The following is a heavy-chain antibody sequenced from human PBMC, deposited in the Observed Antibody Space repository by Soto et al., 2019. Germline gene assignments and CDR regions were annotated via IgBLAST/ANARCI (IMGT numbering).Heavy chain of an antibody. CDR2: ILNDGSNR. CDR1: EFTFSNYG. CDR3: ARDDEYSGNGMDV. D-gene: IGHD3-10*01. J-gene: IGHJ6*02. V-gene: IGHV3-33*01. Sequence: QVQLVESGGGVVQPGRSLRLSCAASEFTFSNYGMHWVRQAPGKGLEWVAVILNDGSNRYHADSVKDRFTISRDISKNTLYLQMNSLRAEDTAVYYCARDDEYSGNGMDVWGQGTTVTVS.